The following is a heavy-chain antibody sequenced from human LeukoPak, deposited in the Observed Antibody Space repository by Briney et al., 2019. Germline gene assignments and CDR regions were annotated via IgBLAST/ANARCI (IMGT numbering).Heavy chain of an antibody. CDR3: ARKNVVVVAATLLNYFDY. D-gene: IGHD2-15*01. J-gene: IGHJ4*02. CDR1: GGSISSSSYY. CDR2: IYYSGST. V-gene: IGHV4-39*07. Sequence: SETLSLTCTVSGGSISSSSYYWGWIRQPPGKGLEWIGSIYYSGSTYYNPSLKSRVTISVDTSKNQFSLKLSSVTAADTAVYYCARKNVVVVAATLLNYFDYWGQGTLVTVSS.